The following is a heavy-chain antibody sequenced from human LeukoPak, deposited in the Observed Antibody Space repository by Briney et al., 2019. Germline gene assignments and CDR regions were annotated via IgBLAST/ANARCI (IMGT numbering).Heavy chain of an antibody. CDR3: AAYYYDSSGYWYPSRFDY. D-gene: IGHD3-22*01. V-gene: IGHV3-23*01. CDR1: GFTFSSYG. Sequence: GGSLRLSCAASGFTFSSYGMSWVRQAPGKGLEWVSAISGSGGSTYYADSVKGRFTISRDNSKNTLYLQMNSLRAEDTAVYYCAAYYYDSSGYWYPSRFDYWGQGTLVTVSS. CDR2: ISGSGGST. J-gene: IGHJ4*02.